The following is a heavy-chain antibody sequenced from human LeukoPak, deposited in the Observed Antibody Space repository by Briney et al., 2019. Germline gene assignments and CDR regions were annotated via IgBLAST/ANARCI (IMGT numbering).Heavy chain of an antibody. V-gene: IGHV3-48*03. CDR1: GFIFSGYE. J-gene: IGHJ5*02. D-gene: IGHD5-12*01. CDR2: ISSSGSTI. CDR3: ARGSGGYSGWFDP. Sequence: GGSLRLSCAASGFIFSGYEVNWVRQAPGKGLEWVSYISSSGSTIYHADSVKGRFTISRDNAKNSLYLQMNSLRAEDTAVYYCARGSGGYSGWFDPWGQGTLVTVSS.